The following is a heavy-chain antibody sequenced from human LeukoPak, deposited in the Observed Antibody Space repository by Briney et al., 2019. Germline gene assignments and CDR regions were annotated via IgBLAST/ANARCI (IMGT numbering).Heavy chain of an antibody. D-gene: IGHD4-11*01. Sequence: SETLSLTCTVSGGSISSSSYYWGWIRQPPGKGLEWIGSIYYSGSTYYNPSLKSRVTISVDTSKNQFSLKLSSVTAADTAVYYCARLGVTTVTIDYRGQGTLVTVSS. V-gene: IGHV4-39*01. CDR2: IYYSGST. CDR3: ARLGVTTVTIDY. J-gene: IGHJ4*02. CDR1: GGSISSSSYY.